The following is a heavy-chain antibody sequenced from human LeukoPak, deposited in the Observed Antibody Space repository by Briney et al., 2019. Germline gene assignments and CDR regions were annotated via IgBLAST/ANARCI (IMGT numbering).Heavy chain of an antibody. CDR1: GGSISSSSYY. CDR2: IYYSGST. J-gene: IGHJ4*02. CDR3: ASYTTTVTTFDY. D-gene: IGHD4-17*01. V-gene: IGHV4-39*01. Sequence: SETLSLTCTVSGGSISSSSYYWGWIRQPPGKGLEWIGSIYYSGSTYYNPSLKSRVTISVDTSKNQFSLKLSSVTAADTAEYYCASYTTTVTTFDYWGQGTLVTVSS.